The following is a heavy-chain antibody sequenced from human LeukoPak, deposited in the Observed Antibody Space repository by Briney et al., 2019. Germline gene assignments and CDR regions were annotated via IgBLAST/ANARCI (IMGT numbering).Heavy chain of an antibody. CDR2: IYSAGGT. V-gene: IGHV3-53*04. CDR1: GFTVSSNY. Sequence: VGSLRLSCAASGFTVSSNYMTWVRQAPGRGLEWVSLIYSAGGTYYTDSVKCRFTFSRHSSKNTLYLQMNSLRGEDTAVYYGARFLGCITISGGVPYGMDVWGQGTTVTVSS. CDR3: ARFLGCITISGGVPYGMDV. J-gene: IGHJ6*02. D-gene: IGHD3-3*01.